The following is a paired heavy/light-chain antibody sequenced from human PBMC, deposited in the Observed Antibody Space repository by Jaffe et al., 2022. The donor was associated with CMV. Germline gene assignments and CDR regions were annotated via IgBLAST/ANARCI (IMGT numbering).Heavy chain of an antibody. CDR2: ISWNGGSV. CDR3: AKDRGRGNQGGFGGMDV. Sequence: EVQLVESGGGLVQPGRSLRLSCAASRFTFDDYAMHWVRQVPGKGLEWVSGISWNGGSVGYADSVKGRFTISRDNANNFLYLQMNSLRAEDTALYYCAKDRGRGNQGGFGGMDVWGQGTTVTVSS. V-gene: IGHV3-9*01. D-gene: IGHD2-21*01. J-gene: IGHJ6*02. CDR1: RFTFDDYA.
Light chain of an antibody. V-gene: IGKV1-9*01. CDR3: QQLNSYPLT. Sequence: IQLTQSPSSLSASVGDRVTITCRASQYIRTYLAWYQQNPGKAPKLLIYTASTLQNGVPSRFSGSGSGTDFTLTISSLQPEDFATYYCQQLNSYPLTFGQGTKLEIK. CDR2: TAS. CDR1: QYIRTY. J-gene: IGKJ2*01.